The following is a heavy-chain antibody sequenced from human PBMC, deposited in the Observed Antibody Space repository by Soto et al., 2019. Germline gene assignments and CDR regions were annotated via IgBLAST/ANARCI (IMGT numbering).Heavy chain of an antibody. CDR2: ISGSGGST. J-gene: IGHJ4*02. CDR3: AKPPEKWPGKVKEDYFDY. CDR1: GFTFSSYA. D-gene: IGHD5-12*01. V-gene: IGHV3-23*01. Sequence: GGSLRLSCAASGFTFSSYAMSWVRQAPGKGLEWVSAISGSGGSTYYADSVKGRFTISRDNSKNTLYLQMNSLRAEDTAVYYCAKPPEKWPGKVKEDYFDYWGQGTLITVSS.